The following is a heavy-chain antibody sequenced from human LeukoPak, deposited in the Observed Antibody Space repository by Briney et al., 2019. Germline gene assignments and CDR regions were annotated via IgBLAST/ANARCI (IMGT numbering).Heavy chain of an antibody. D-gene: IGHD6-6*01. CDR3: ARDPTYSRSLNTYVAFHI. V-gene: IGHV3-66*01. CDR1: GFTVSDNY. J-gene: IGHJ3*02. Sequence: QPGGSLRLSCAASGFTVSDNYMTWVRQAPGKGLEWVSVIYSDGSTYYADSVKDRFTISRDKSKNTLYLQMNSLRAEDTAVYYCARDPTYSRSLNTYVAFHIWGPGTMVSVSS. CDR2: IYSDGST.